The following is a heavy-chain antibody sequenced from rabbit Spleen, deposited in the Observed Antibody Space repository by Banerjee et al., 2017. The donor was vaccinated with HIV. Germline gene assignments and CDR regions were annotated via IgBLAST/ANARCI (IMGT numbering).Heavy chain of an antibody. CDR1: GFDFSRTG. CDR2: IEPIFGNT. D-gene: IGHD6-1*01. CDR3: VREAGYGGYGDGNL. V-gene: IGHV1S47*01. J-gene: IGHJ4*01. Sequence: EESGGDLVKPGASLTLTCKASGFDFSRTGVSWVRQAPGKGLEWIGYIEPIFGNTYYANWVNGRFTISSHNAQNTLFLQLSSLTAADTATYFCVREAGYGGYGDGNLWGPGTLVTVS.